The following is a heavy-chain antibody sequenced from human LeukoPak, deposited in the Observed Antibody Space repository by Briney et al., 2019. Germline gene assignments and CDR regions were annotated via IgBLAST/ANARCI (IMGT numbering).Heavy chain of an antibody. CDR1: VGTFSSYA. Sequence: ASVKVSCKASVGTFSSYAISWVRQAPGQGLEWMGRIIPILGIANYAQKFQGRVTITADKSTSTAYMELSSLRSEDTAVYYCARQTIDWFDPWGQGTLVTVSS. CDR3: ARQTIDWFDP. V-gene: IGHV1-69*04. D-gene: IGHD1-14*01. CDR2: IIPILGIA. J-gene: IGHJ5*02.